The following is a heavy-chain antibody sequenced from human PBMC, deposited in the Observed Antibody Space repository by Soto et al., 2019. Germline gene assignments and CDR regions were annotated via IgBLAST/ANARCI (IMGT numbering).Heavy chain of an antibody. V-gene: IGHV3-23*01. Sequence: PVGSLRLSCIVSGFSYAGYALAWVRQAPGKGLEWVAAVSGGGASTYYAYSVKGRFSISRDKSGNMVYLQMNSLTAGDTAVYYCAKTQNFNGYYAGLDSWGQGTRVTVSS. CDR2: VSGGGAST. D-gene: IGHD3-3*01. CDR1: GFSYAGYA. J-gene: IGHJ4*02. CDR3: AKTQNFNGYYAGLDS.